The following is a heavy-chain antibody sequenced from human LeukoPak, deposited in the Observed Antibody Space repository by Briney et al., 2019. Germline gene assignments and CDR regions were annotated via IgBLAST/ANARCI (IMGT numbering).Heavy chain of an antibody. V-gene: IGHV4-30-4*08. CDR2: IYYGGST. CDR1: GGSISSGDYY. D-gene: IGHD3-3*01. J-gene: IGHJ6*03. Sequence: SETLSLTCTVSGGSISSGDYYWSWIRQPPGKGLEWIGYIYYGGSTYYNPSLKSRVTISVDTSKNQFSLKLSSVTAADTAVYYCARNCDFWSGKNYYYYYMDVWGKGTTVTVSS. CDR3: ARNCDFWSGKNYYYYYMDV.